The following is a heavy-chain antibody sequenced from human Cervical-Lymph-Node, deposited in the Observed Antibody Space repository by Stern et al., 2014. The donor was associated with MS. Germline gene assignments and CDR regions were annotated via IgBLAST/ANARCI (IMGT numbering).Heavy chain of an antibody. Sequence: QVQLGQSGAEVKKPGASVKVSCKASGYTFTSYGISWVRQAPGQGLECMGWISAYNGNTNYAQKLQGRVTMTTDTSTSTAYMELRSLRSDDTAVYYCATTAYCTNGVCPDFDYWGQGTLVTVSS. CDR3: ATTAYCTNGVCPDFDY. V-gene: IGHV1-18*01. CDR2: ISAYNGNT. CDR1: GYTFTSYG. D-gene: IGHD2-8*01. J-gene: IGHJ4*02.